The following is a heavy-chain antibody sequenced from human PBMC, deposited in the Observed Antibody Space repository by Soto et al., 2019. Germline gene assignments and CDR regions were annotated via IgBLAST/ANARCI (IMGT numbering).Heavy chain of an antibody. CDR3: TRTLYGDRVFD. J-gene: IGHJ4*02. V-gene: IGHV3-15*01. CDR1: GFTFNDAW. Sequence: EVQLVESGGGLVKPGGSLRLSCAASGFTFNDAWMTWVRQTPGKGLEWVGRIKSKSAGGTTDYAAPVNGRFTDSRDDSKNTLYLQMDGLTAEDTAIYYCTRTLYGDRVFDWGQGTLVTVSS. D-gene: IGHD4-17*01. CDR2: IKSKSAGGTT.